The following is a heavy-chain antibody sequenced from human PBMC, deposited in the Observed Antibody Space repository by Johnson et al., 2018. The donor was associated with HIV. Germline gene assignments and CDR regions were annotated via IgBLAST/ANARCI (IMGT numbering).Heavy chain of an antibody. D-gene: IGHD3-10*01. Sequence: VQLVESGGGLVQPGGSLRLSRAASGFTFSSYWMSWVRQAPGKGLEWVANIKQDGSEKYYVDSVKGRFTISRDNAKNSLYLQMNSLRAEDTAVYYCARDRGQKQRGGGAFDIWGQGTMVTVSS. CDR1: GFTFSSYW. CDR3: ARDRGQKQRGGGAFDI. J-gene: IGHJ3*02. V-gene: IGHV3-7*01. CDR2: IKQDGSEK.